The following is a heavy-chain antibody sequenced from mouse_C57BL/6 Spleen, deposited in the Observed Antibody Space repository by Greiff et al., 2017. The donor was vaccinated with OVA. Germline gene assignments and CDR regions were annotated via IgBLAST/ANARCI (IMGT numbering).Heavy chain of an antibody. V-gene: IGHV1-15*01. D-gene: IGHD4-1*01. J-gene: IGHJ3*01. CDR2: IDPETGGT. CDR3: TRGKNWDGFAY. Sequence: QVQLQQSGAELVRPGASVTLSCKASGYTFTDYEMHWVKQTPVHGLEWIGAIDPETGGTAYNQKFKGKAILTADKSSSTAYMELRSLTSEDSAVYCCTRGKNWDGFAYWGQGTLVTVSA. CDR1: GYTFTDYE.